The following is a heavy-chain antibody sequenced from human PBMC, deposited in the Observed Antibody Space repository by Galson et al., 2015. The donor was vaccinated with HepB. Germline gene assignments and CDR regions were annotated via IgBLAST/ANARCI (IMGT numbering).Heavy chain of an antibody. D-gene: IGHD3-10*01. CDR2: IIPILGIA. CDR3: ARDLLVRGVIRQGYYGMDV. J-gene: IGHJ6*02. V-gene: IGHV1-69*04. Sequence: SVKVSCKASGGTFSSYTISWVRQAPGQGLEWMGRIIPILGIANYAQKFQGRITITADKSTSTAYMELSSLRSEDTAVYYCARDLLVRGVIRQGYYGMDVWGQGTTVTVSS. CDR1: GGTFSSYT.